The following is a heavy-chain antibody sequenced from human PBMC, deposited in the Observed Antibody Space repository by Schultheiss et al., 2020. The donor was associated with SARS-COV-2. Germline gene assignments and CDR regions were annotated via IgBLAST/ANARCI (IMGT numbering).Heavy chain of an antibody. J-gene: IGHJ1*01. V-gene: IGHV4-39*07. CDR2: IYYSGST. D-gene: IGHD3-16*01. CDR3: ARSLIRPEYFQH. Sequence: SQTLSLTCTVSGGSISSSSYYWGWIRQPPGKGLEWIGSIYYSGSTYYNPSLKSRVTISVDTSKNQFSLKLSSVTAADTAVYYCARSLIRPEYFQHWGQGTLVTVSS. CDR1: GGSISSSSYY.